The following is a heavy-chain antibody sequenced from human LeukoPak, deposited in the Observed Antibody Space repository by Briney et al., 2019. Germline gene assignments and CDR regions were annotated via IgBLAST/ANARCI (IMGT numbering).Heavy chain of an antibody. Sequence: GGSLRLSCAASGFTFSSYWMSWVRQAPGKGLEWVANIKQDGSEKYYVDSVKGRFTISRDNAKNSLYLQMSSLRAEDTAVYYCARDSVPLIPAAYDAFDIWGQGTMVTVSS. J-gene: IGHJ3*02. D-gene: IGHD2-2*01. CDR2: IKQDGSEK. CDR1: GFTFSSYW. CDR3: ARDSVPLIPAAYDAFDI. V-gene: IGHV3-7*01.